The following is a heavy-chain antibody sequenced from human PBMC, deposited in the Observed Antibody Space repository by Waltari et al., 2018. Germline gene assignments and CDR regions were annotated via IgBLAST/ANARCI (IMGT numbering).Heavy chain of an antibody. CDR3: ALDDDILTGPTSNWYFDI. D-gene: IGHD3-9*01. Sequence: QVQLQQWGAGRLKPSETLSLTCAVSGGSLGVFYWSWLRQSPGKGLEWIGEINHDGTTNYNPSLKSRVTVSVDTSKKQFSLNLSSVTAADTGVYYCALDDDILTGPTSNWYFDIWGRGTLVTVSS. CDR1: GGSLGVFY. J-gene: IGHJ2*01. CDR2: INHDGTT. V-gene: IGHV4-34*01.